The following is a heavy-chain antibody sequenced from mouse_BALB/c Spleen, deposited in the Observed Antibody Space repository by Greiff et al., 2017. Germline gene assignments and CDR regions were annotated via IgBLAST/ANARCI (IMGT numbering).Heavy chain of an antibody. Sequence: EVKLVESGGGLVQPGGSRTLSCAASGFTFSSFGMHWVRQAPEKGLEWVAYISSGSSTIYYADTVKGRFTISRDNPKNTLFLQMTSLRSEDTAMYYCAREQGDYDGFAYWGQGTLVTVSA. D-gene: IGHD2-4*01. V-gene: IGHV5-17*02. CDR3: AREQGDYDGFAY. CDR2: ISSGSSTI. J-gene: IGHJ3*01. CDR1: GFTFSSFG.